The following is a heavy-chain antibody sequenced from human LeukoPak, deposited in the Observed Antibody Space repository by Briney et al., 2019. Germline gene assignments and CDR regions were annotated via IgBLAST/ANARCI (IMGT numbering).Heavy chain of an antibody. V-gene: IGHV3-64*04. D-gene: IGHD1-14*01. CDR2: ISSNGGIT. Sequence: GGSLRLSCSASGFTFSNYAMHWVRQAPGKGLEYVSDISSNGGITYYADSVKGRFTVSRDNSKNTLYLQMNSLRAEDTAVYYCAKEGYNMGFDYWGQGTLVSVSS. J-gene: IGHJ4*02. CDR3: AKEGYNMGFDY. CDR1: GFTFSNYA.